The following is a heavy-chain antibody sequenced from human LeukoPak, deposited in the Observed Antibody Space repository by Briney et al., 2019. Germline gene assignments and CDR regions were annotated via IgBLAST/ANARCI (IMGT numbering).Heavy chain of an antibody. Sequence: GGSLRLSCAASGFTFDDYAMHWVRQAPGKGLEWVSGISWNSGSIGYADSVKGRFTISRDNAKNSLYLQMNSLRAEDTAVYYCARDPQYGSGSYIRPPSTNSVVTSMDVWGQGTTVTVSS. J-gene: IGHJ6*02. CDR1: GFTFDDYA. CDR2: ISWNSGSI. CDR3: ARDPQYGSGSYIRPPSTNSVVTSMDV. V-gene: IGHV3-9*01. D-gene: IGHD3-10*01.